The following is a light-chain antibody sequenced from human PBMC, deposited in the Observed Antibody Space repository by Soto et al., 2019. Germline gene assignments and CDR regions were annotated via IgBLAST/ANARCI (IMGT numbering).Light chain of an antibody. CDR2: AAS. CDR1: QSISSY. J-gene: IGKJ1*01. CDR3: QQGYSSPLT. Sequence: DIQMTQSPSSLSASVADRSTITCRASQSISSYLNWYQQKPGKAPKLLIYAASSLQSGVPSRFSGSGSGTDFTLTISSLQPEDFATYYCQQGYSSPLTFGQGTKVDIK. V-gene: IGKV1-39*01.